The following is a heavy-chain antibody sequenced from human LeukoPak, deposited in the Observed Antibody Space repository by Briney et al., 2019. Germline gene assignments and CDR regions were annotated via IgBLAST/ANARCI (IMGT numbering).Heavy chain of an antibody. CDR1: ACTFSCYA. Sequence: AAVTLSRKSSACTFSCYANSRVRHPPAQGLEREGRIILILGIEKNAQKFQDRVTITADKSTSTDYVELSRLRYKDTPGYDCARDTHCDYGGNSFDIWGQGTMVTVSS. D-gene: IGHD4-23*01. V-gene: IGHV1-69*04. CDR2: IILILGIE. CDR3: ARDTHCDYGGNSFDI. J-gene: IGHJ3*02.